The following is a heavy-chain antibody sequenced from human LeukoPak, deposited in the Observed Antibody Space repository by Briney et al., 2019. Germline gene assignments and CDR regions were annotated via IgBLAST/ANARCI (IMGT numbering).Heavy chain of an antibody. CDR2: MNPNSGNT. D-gene: IGHD5-24*01. V-gene: IGHV1-8*01. CDR1: GYTFTSYD. J-gene: IGHJ5*02. Sequence: ASVKVSCKASGYTFTSYDINWVRQATGQGLEWMGWMNPNSGNTGYAQKFQGRVTMTRNTSISTAYMELSSLRSEDTAVYYCARPAEMATILDWFDPWGQGTLVTVSS. CDR3: ARPAEMATILDWFDP.